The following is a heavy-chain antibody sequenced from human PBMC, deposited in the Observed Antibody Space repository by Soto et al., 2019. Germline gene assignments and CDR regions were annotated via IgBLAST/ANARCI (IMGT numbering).Heavy chain of an antibody. CDR2: ISSSSSYI. CDR1: GFTFSSYS. J-gene: IGHJ4*02. CDR3: ARDWSPYYDYIWGSYQNIDY. Sequence: GGSLRLSCAASGFTFSSYSMNWARQAPGKGLEWVSSISSSSSYIYYADSVKGRFTISRDNAKNSLYLQMNSLRAEDTAVYYCARDWSPYYDYIWGSYQNIDYWGQGTLVTVSS. D-gene: IGHD3-16*02. V-gene: IGHV3-21*01.